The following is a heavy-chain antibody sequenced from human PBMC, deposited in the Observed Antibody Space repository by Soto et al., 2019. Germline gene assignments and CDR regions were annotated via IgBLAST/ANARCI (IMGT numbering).Heavy chain of an antibody. V-gene: IGHV3-30*18. J-gene: IGHJ6*02. D-gene: IGHD6-6*01. CDR2: ISYDGSNK. CDR1: KFTFSSYG. CDR3: AKDRKQLAFFSDYYYYYGMDV. Sequence: PLRVSCTASKFTFSSYGRHWVLKNPVKWLGFVAVISYDGSNKYYADSVKGRFTISRDNSKNTLYLQMNSLRAEDTAVYYCAKDRKQLAFFSDYYYYYGMDVWGQGTTVTVSS.